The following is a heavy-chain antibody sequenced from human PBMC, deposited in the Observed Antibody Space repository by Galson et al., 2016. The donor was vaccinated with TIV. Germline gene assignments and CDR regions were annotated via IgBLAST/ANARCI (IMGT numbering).Heavy chain of an antibody. D-gene: IGHD3-16*02. CDR1: GFTFSAKS. CDR3: AKGPGSYPYNYYGVDV. J-gene: IGHJ6*02. CDR2: ISGSGGTT. V-gene: IGHV3-23*01. Sequence: SLRLSCAASGFTFSAKSMSWVRQAPGKGLEWVSAISGSGGTTYYADSVKGRFTISRDNSNNTLYLQMNSLRAEDRAVYYCAKGPGSYPYNYYGVDVWGQGTTVIVSS.